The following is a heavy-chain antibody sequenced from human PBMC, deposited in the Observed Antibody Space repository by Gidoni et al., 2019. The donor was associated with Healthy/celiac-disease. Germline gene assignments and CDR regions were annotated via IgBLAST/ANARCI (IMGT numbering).Heavy chain of an antibody. Sequence: QLQLQESGPGLVKPSETLSLTCTVSGGSLSSSSYYWGWIRQPPGKGLEWIGSIYYSGSTYYNPSLKSRVTISVDTSKNQFSLKLSSVTAADTAVYYCASTYSGSSPYYFDYWGQGTLVTVSS. D-gene: IGHD1-26*01. V-gene: IGHV4-39*07. J-gene: IGHJ4*02. CDR3: ASTYSGSSPYYFDY. CDR1: GGSLSSSSYY. CDR2: IYYSGST.